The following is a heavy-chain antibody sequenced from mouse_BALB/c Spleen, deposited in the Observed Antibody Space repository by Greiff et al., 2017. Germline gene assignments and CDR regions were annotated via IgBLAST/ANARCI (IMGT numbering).Heavy chain of an antibody. CDR3: ARNLFYYGNYGFAY. V-gene: IGHV3-8*02. CDR2: ISYSGST. Sequence: EVKLMESGPSLVKPSQTLSLTCSVTGDSITSGYWNWIRKFPGNKLEYMGYISYSGSTYYNPSLKSRISITRDTSKNQYYLQLNSVTTEDTATYYCARNLFYYGNYGFAYWGQGTLVTVSA. D-gene: IGHD2-1*01. CDR1: GDSITSGY. J-gene: IGHJ3*01.